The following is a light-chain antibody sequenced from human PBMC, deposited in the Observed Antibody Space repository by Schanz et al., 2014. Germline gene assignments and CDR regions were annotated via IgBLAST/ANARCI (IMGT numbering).Light chain of an antibody. CDR3: QQYYDLRRT. V-gene: IGKV4-1*01. CDR2: WAS. CDR1: QSVLYTSDSKNY. Sequence: DIVMTQSPDSLPVSLGERATINCKSSQSVLYTSDSKNYLAWYQHKPGQPPKLLISWASTRESGVPDRFSGSGSGTDFTLTISSLQAEDVAVYYCQQYYDLRRTFGQGTKVGIK. J-gene: IGKJ1*01.